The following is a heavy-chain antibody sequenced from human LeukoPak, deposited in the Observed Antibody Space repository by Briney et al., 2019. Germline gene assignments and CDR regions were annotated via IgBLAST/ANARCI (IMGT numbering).Heavy chain of an antibody. D-gene: IGHD3-10*01. CDR3: ATLDYGSGSYVDY. CDR1: GGSISSYY. Sequence: SETLSLTCTVSGGSISSYYWSWIRQPPGKGLEWIGYIYYSGSTNYNPSLKSRVTISANTSKNQFSLKRSSVTAADTAVYYCATLDYGSGSYVDYWGQGTLVTVSS. J-gene: IGHJ4*02. V-gene: IGHV4-59*01. CDR2: IYYSGST.